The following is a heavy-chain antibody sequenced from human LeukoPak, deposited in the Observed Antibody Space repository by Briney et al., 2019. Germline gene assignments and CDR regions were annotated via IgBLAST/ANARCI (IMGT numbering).Heavy chain of an antibody. CDR3: ARSSAYYYGSGSYFTY. CDR1: GFTFSSYA. J-gene: IGHJ4*02. Sequence: GGSLRLSCAASGFTFSSYAMSWVRQAPGKGLEWVSGISGSGGSTYYADSVKGRFTISRDNSKNTLYLQMNSLRAEDTAVYYCARSSAYYYGSGSYFTYWGQGTLVTVSS. V-gene: IGHV3-23*01. D-gene: IGHD3-10*01. CDR2: ISGSGGST.